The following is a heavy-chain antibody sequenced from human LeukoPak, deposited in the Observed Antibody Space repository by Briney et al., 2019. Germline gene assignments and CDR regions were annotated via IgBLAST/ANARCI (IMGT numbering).Heavy chain of an antibody. CDR1: GGSFSGYY. D-gene: IGHD3-22*01. Sequence: SETLSLTCAVYGGSFSGYYWSWIRQPPGKGLEWIGKINHSGSTNYNPSLKSRVTISVDTSKNQFSLKLSSVTAADTAVYYCARGLTYYDSSGYYFSRGSAFDIWGQGTMVTVSS. CDR3: ARGLTYYDSSGYYFSRGSAFDI. CDR2: INHSGST. J-gene: IGHJ3*02. V-gene: IGHV4-34*01.